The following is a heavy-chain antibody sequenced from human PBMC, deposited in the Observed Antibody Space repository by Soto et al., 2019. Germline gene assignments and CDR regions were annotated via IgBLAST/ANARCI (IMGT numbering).Heavy chain of an antibody. V-gene: IGHV4-34*01. CDR3: ARGPWSYGSGSYYPRWFDS. J-gene: IGHJ5*01. D-gene: IGHD3-10*01. CDR2: INHSGST. CDR1: GGSFSGYY. Sequence: SETLSLTCAVYGGSFSGYYWSWIRQPPGKGLEWIGEINHSGSTNYNPSLKSRVTISVDTSKNQFSLKLSSVTAADTAVYYCARGPWSYGSGSYYPRWFDSWGQGTLVTVSS.